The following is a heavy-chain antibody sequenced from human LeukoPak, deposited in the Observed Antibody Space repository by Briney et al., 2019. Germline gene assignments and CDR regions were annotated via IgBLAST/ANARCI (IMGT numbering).Heavy chain of an antibody. D-gene: IGHD1-14*01. CDR1: GGSISSYY. Sequence: SETLSLTCTVSGGSISSYYWSWIRQPPGKGLEWIGYIYYSGSTNYNPSLKSRVTISVDTSKNQFSLKLSSVTAADTAVYYGASSNHVYYMDVWGKGTTLTVSS. CDR3: ASSNHVYYMDV. V-gene: IGHV4-59*01. J-gene: IGHJ6*03. CDR2: IYYSGST.